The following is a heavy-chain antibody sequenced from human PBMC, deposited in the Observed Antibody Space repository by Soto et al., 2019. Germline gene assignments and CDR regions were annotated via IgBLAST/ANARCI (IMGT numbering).Heavy chain of an antibody. CDR2: IWYDSSNK. J-gene: IGHJ4*02. CDR3: AKEGKVGSSSWYYFDY. CDR1: GFTFRSNG. V-gene: IGHV3-33*06. Sequence: QVQLVESGGGVVQPGRSLRLSCAASGFTFRSNGMHWVRQAPGKGLEWVATIWYDSSNKYYADSVKGRFTISRDNSKKTLYLHMNNLRAEDTGICCCAKEGKVGSSSWYYFDYWGQGPLVTVSS. D-gene: IGHD6-13*01.